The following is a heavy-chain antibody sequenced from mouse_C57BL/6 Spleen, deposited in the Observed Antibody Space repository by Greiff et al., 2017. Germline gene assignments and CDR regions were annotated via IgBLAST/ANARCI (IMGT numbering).Heavy chain of an antibody. CDR1: GFTFSDYG. J-gene: IGHJ2*01. Sequence: EVQVVESGGGLVKPGGSLKLSCAASGFTFSDYGMHWVRQAPEKGLEWVAYISSGSSTIYYADTVKGRFTISRDNAKNTLFLQMTSLRSEDTAMYYCARWGSNYYFDYWGQGTTLTVSS. CDR2: ISSGSSTI. CDR3: ARWGSNYYFDY. V-gene: IGHV5-17*01. D-gene: IGHD2-5*01.